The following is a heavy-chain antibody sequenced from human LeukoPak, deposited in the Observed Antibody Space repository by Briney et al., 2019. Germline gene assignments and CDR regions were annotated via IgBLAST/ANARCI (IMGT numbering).Heavy chain of an antibody. CDR1: GFTFSDYY. CDR3: ARIESTTEAGTPDY. D-gene: IGHD6-13*01. J-gene: IGHJ4*02. CDR2: ISRSGSHT. Sequence: GGSLRLSCADSGFTFSDYYMRWIRQAPGKGLEWLSYISRSGSHTPYADSVKGRFTVSRNNAKNSLSLELNRLRVYNTAIYYCARIESTTEAGTPDYWGQGTLVTVSS. V-gene: IGHV3-11*06.